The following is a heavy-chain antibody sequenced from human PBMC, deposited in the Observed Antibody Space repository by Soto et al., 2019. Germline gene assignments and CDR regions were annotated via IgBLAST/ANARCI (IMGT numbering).Heavy chain of an antibody. CDR1: GFTFSSYA. CDR3: ARDLGYSSGWYYFDY. V-gene: IGHV3-30-3*01. J-gene: IGHJ4*02. Sequence: QVQLVESGGGVVQPGRSLRLSCAASGFTFSSYAMHWVRQAPGKGLGWVAVISYDGSNKYYADSVKGRFTISRDNSKNTLYLQMNSLRAEDTAVYYCARDLGYSSGWYYFDYWGQGTLVTVSS. CDR2: ISYDGSNK. D-gene: IGHD6-19*01.